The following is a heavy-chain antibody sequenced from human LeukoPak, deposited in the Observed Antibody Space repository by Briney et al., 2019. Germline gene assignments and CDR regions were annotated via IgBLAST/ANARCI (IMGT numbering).Heavy chain of an antibody. J-gene: IGHJ4*02. D-gene: IGHD1-26*01. CDR1: GYTFSSFS. CDR2: ISSSSTTI. V-gene: IGHV3-48*02. CDR3: ARDLISGHYTFDY. Sequence: GGSLRLSCAAYGYTFSSFSMSWVRQAPGKGLEWVSYISSSSTTIHYADSVKGRFTVSRDNAKNSLYLQMNSLRDDDTAVYYCARDLISGHYTFDYWSQGTLVTVSS.